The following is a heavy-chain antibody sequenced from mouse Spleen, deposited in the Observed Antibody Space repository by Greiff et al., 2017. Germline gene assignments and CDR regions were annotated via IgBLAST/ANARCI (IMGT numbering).Heavy chain of an antibody. CDR3: AKNSYYSSDVVWFAY. D-gene: IGHD2-12*01. CDR2: IDPANGNT. J-gene: IGHJ3*01. V-gene: IGHV14-3*01. CDR1: GFNIKNTY. Sequence: VQLKESVAELVRPGASVKLSCTASGFNIKNTYMHWVKQRPEQGLEWIGRIDPANGNTKYAPKFQGKATITADTSSNTAYLQLSSLTSEDTAIYYCAKNSYYSSDVVWFAYWGQGTLVTVSA.